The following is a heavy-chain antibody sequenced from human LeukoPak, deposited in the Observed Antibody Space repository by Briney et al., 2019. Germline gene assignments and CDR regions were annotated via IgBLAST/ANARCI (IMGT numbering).Heavy chain of an antibody. V-gene: IGHV3-9*01. CDR1: GFTFDDYA. J-gene: IGHJ3*02. CDR2: ISWNSGSI. CDR3: TKGRVSGTHGAFDI. D-gene: IGHD1-26*01. Sequence: PGGSLRLSCAASGFTFDDYAMHWVRQAPGKGLEWVSGISWNSGSIGYADSVKGRFTISRDNAKNSLYLQMNSLRAEDTALYYCTKGRVSGTHGAFDIWGQGTMVTVSS.